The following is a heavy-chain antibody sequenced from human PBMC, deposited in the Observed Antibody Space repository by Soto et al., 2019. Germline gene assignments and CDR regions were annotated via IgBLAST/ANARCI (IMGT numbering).Heavy chain of an antibody. CDR1: GFTFSSYA. V-gene: IGHV3-23*01. CDR2: ISGSGGST. D-gene: IGHD5-18*01. J-gene: IGHJ4*01. CDR3: AREGYSYGSLDY. Sequence: GGSLRLSCAASGFTFSSYAMSWVRQAPGKGLEWVSAISGSGGSTYYADSVKGRFTISRDNSKNALYLQINSLRGGDTAVYYCAREGYSYGSLDYWGQGTLVTVSS.